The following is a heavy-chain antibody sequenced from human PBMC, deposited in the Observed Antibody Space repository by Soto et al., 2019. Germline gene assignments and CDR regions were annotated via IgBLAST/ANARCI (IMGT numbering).Heavy chain of an antibody. D-gene: IGHD2-15*01. J-gene: IGHJ3*02. CDR3: ARGGVVVVVAAKIGDAFDI. CDR2: INPNSGGT. CDR1: GYTFTGYY. V-gene: IGHV1-2*04. Sequence: ASVKGSCKASGYTFTGYYMDWVRQAPGQGLEWMGWINPNSGGTNYAQKFQGWVTMTRDTSISTAYMELSRLRSDDTAVYYCARGGVVVVVAAKIGDAFDIWGQGTMVPVSS.